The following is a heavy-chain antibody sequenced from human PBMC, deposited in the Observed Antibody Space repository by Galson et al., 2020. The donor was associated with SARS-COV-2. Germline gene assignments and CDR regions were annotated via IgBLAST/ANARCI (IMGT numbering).Heavy chain of an antibody. D-gene: IGHD1-26*01. V-gene: IGHV3-30-3*01. Sequence: GESLKISCAASGFTFSNYGVHWVRQVPGKGLEWVGFISYDGSIKYYAESVKGRLTISRDNSKNTLYLQMNNLRPEDTAVYYCARGGIGGSYSFDYWGQGTLVIVSS. CDR1: GFTFSNYG. CDR2: ISYDGSIK. J-gene: IGHJ4*02. CDR3: ARGGIGGSYSFDY.